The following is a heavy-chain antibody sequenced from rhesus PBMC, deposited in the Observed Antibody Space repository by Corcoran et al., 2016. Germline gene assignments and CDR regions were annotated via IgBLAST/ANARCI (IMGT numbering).Heavy chain of an antibody. CDR2: IAWNDYR. V-gene: IGHV2S2*01. D-gene: IGHD3-9*01. Sequence: QVTLKESGPALVKPTKTLTLTCTVSGFSLTTSVMRMNWIRQPPGKALELLARIAWNDYRYYTASPKSRRAISKNTAQKQVVLTLTNMDPEDTATYYCSRQNYLDEYAYFEDFCFDSRGQGVLVTVSS. J-gene: IGHJ4*01. CDR3: SRQNYLDEYAYFEDFCFDS. CDR1: GFSLTTSVMR.